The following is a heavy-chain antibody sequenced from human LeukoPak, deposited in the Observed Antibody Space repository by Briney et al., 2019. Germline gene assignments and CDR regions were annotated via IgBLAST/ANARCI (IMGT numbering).Heavy chain of an antibody. CDR1: GFTFSTYV. CDR3: ARDLPISMVRGVIIGWFDP. Sequence: PGGSLRLSCAASGFTFSTYVMNWVRQAPGKGLEWVANIKTDASEKYYADSVKGRFTISRDNAKNTLYLQMNSLRAEDTAVYYCARDLPISMVRGVIIGWFDPWGQGTLVTVSS. V-gene: IGHV3-7*01. D-gene: IGHD3-10*01. CDR2: IKTDASEK. J-gene: IGHJ5*02.